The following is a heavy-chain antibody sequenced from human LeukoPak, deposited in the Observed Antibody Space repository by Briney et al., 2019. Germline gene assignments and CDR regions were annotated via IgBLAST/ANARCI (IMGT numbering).Heavy chain of an antibody. D-gene: IGHD5-24*01. Sequence: GRSLRLSCAASRFTFDDYSMHWVRQAPGKGLEWVSSINWNSGTTAYADSVKGRITISRDNARNSLYLQMNSLRAEDTAFYYCAKGFPRDGYNIEWYFDSWGQGTLVTVSS. V-gene: IGHV3-9*01. J-gene: IGHJ4*02. CDR2: INWNSGTT. CDR3: AKGFPRDGYNIEWYFDS. CDR1: RFTFDDYS.